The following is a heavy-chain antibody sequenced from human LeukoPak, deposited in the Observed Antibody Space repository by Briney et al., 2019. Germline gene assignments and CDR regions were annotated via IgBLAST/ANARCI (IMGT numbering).Heavy chain of an antibody. Sequence: GGSLRLSCAASGFTFSTYAMSWARQAPGKGLEWVSGITGSGGSTHYADSVKGRFTISRDNSKNTLYLQMNSLRAEDTAVYYCAKEGMYYDILTGYYEGYFDYWGQGTLVTVSS. CDR3: AKEGMYYDILTGYYEGYFDY. CDR2: ITGSGGST. J-gene: IGHJ4*02. V-gene: IGHV3-23*01. D-gene: IGHD3-9*01. CDR1: GFTFSTYA.